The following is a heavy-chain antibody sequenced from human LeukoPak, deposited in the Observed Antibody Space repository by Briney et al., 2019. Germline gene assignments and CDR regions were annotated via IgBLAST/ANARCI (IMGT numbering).Heavy chain of an antibody. CDR1: GFTFSSYS. Sequence: PGGSLRLSCAASGFTFSSYSMNWVRQAPGKGLEWVSSISSSSSYIYYADSVKGRFTISRDNAKNSLYLQMNSLRAEDTAVYYCARFYHGGSTDNWFDPWGQGTLVTVSS. V-gene: IGHV3-21*01. D-gene: IGHD2-2*01. CDR2: ISSSSSYI. CDR3: ARFYHGGSTDNWFDP. J-gene: IGHJ5*02.